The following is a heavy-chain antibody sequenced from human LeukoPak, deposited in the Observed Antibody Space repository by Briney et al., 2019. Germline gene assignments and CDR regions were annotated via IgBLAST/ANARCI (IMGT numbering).Heavy chain of an antibody. J-gene: IGHJ4*02. CDR2: LYYSGVT. CDR1: GGSITNSSYY. Sequence: SETLSLTCTVSGGSITNSSYYWGWIRQPPGKGLEWVGSLYYSGVTYSSPSLESRVTISVDTSKNQFSLRLSSVTAADTAAYFCARHRGYCSSTSCHPFDYWGQGTLVTVSS. CDR3: ARHRGYCSSTSCHPFDY. D-gene: IGHD2-2*01. V-gene: IGHV4-39*01.